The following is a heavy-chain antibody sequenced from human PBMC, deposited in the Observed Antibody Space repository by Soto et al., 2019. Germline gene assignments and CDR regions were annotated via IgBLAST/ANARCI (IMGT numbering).Heavy chain of an antibody. CDR3: ASGQQLRKMGYYYYYIDV. V-gene: IGHV1-8*01. J-gene: IGHJ6*03. CDR1: GYTFTSYD. D-gene: IGHD6-13*01. CDR2: MNPDSGNT. Sequence: QVQLVQSGAEVKKPGASVKVSCKASGYTFTSYDINWVRQATGQGLEWMGWMNPDSGNTGYAQKFQVRGTMTRNTSKSTAYMELSSLRSEDTAVYYYASGQQLRKMGYYYYYIDVWGKGTTVTVSS.